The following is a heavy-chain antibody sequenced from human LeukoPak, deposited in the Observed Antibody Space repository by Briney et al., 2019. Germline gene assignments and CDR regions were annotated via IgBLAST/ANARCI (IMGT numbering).Heavy chain of an antibody. CDR3: ARDTPFDY. J-gene: IGHJ4*02. CDR2: IWYEGSNK. V-gene: IGHV3-33*01. CDR1: GFTFSSYG. Sequence: GSSLRLSCAASGFTFSSYGMHGVRHAPGKGLEGVAVIWYEGSNKFYADSVKGRFTISRDHSKNTLYLQMNSLRAEATAVYYCARDTPFDYWGQGTLVTVSS.